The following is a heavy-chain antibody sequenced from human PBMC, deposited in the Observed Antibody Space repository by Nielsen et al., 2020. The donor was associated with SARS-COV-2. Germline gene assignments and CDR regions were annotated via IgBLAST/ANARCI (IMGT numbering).Heavy chain of an antibody. CDR1: GYSFTSYW. J-gene: IGHJ6*01. CDR3: ATTSYYYYGMDV. D-gene: IGHD3-16*01. Sequence: KVSCKGSGYSFTSYWISWVRQMPGKGLEWMGRIDPSDSYTNYSPSFQGHVTISADKSISTAYLQWSSLKASDTAMYYCATTSYYYYGMDVWGQGTTVTVSS. CDR2: IDPSDSYT. V-gene: IGHV5-10-1*01.